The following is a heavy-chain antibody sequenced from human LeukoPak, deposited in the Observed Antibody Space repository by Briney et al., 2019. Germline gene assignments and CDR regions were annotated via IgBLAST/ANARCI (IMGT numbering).Heavy chain of an antibody. CDR1: GYSFNNFW. CDR2: IYPGDSDT. CDR3: ARSRSGTSRAFDI. V-gene: IGHV5-51*01. J-gene: IGHJ3*02. Sequence: GESLKISCKGSGYSFNNFWIGWVRQMPGKGLEWMGIIYPGDSDTTYSPSFQGQVTISADKSISTAYLQWSSLKASDTAMYYCARSRSGTSRAFDIWGQGTMVTVSS. D-gene: IGHD3-10*01.